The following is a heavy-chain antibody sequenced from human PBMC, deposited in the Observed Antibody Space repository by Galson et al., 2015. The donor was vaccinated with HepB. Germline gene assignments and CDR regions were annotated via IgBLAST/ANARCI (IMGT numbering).Heavy chain of an antibody. Sequence: SLRLSCAASGFTFSSYWMHWVRQAPGKGLVWVSRINSDGSSTSYADSVKGRFTISRDNAKNTLYLQMNSLRAEDTAVYYCARGDIVVTDAFDIWGQGTMVTVSS. CDR2: INSDGSST. V-gene: IGHV3-74*01. J-gene: IGHJ3*02. CDR3: ARGDIVVTDAFDI. CDR1: GFTFSSYW. D-gene: IGHD2-2*01.